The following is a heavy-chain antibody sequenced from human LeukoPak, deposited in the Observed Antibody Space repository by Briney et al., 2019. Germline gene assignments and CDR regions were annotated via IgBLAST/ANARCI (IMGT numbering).Heavy chain of an antibody. D-gene: IGHD6-6*01. J-gene: IGHJ3*02. CDR1: GYSFTSYW. CDR2: IYPGDSDT. V-gene: IGHV5-51*01. Sequence: GESLKISCKGSGYSFTSYWIGWVRQMPGKGLEWMRIIYPGDSDTRYSPSFQGQVTISADKSISTAYLQWSSLKASDTAMYYCARPPATVPYSSSDAFDIWGQGTMVTVSS. CDR3: ARPPATVPYSSSDAFDI.